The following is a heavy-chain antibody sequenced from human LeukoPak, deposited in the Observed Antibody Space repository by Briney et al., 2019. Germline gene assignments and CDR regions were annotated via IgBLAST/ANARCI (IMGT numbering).Heavy chain of an antibody. CDR3: ARTSDTSGRLYWYFDL. D-gene: IGHD3-22*01. CDR2: IKQDGSVK. V-gene: IGHV3-7*01. J-gene: IGHJ2*01. Sequence: GGSLRLSCEASGFTFTTYWMGWVRQAPGKGLEWVASIKQDGSVKYYVDSVKGRFTISRDNAKNSLYLQMNSLRAEDTAVYYCARTSDTSGRLYWYFDLWGRGTLVTVSS. CDR1: GFTFTTYW.